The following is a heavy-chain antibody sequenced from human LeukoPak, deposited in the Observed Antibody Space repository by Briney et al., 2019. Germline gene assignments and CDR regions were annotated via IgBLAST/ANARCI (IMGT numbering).Heavy chain of an antibody. V-gene: IGHV3-30*19. J-gene: IGHJ4*02. D-gene: IGHD3-22*01. CDR1: GFTFSSYG. Sequence: GGSLRLSCAASGFTFSSYGMHWVRQAPGKGLEWVAVTSYDGSNKYYADSVKGRFTISRDNSKNTLYLQMSSLSAEDTAVYYCARGGTTMIDPFDYWGQGTLVTVSS. CDR3: ARGGTTMIDPFDY. CDR2: TSYDGSNK.